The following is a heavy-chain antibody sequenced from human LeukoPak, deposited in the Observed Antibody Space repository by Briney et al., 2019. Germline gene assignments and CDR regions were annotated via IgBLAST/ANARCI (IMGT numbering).Heavy chain of an antibody. J-gene: IGHJ4*02. V-gene: IGHV4-34*01. Sequence: SETLSLTCAVYGGSFSGYYWSWIRQPPGKGLEWIGEINHSGSTNYNPSLKSRVTISVDTSKNQFSLKLSSVTAADTAVYYCARVPEHDSSGYYFDYWGQGTLVTVSS. CDR1: GGSFSGYY. CDR2: INHSGST. CDR3: ARVPEHDSSGYYFDY. D-gene: IGHD3-22*01.